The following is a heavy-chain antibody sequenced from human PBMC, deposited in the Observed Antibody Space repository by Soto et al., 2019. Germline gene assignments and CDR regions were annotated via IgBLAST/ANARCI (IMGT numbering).Heavy chain of an antibody. J-gene: IGHJ6*02. CDR3: AMDPSIGSWSPLVRYYGMDV. D-gene: IGHD6-13*01. CDR2: ISAYNGNT. CDR1: GYTFTSYG. V-gene: IGHV1-18*01. Sequence: QVQLVQSGAEVKKPGASVKVSCKASGYTFTSYGISWVRQAPGQGLEWMGWISAYNGNTNYAQKLQGRVTMTTDTSTSTAYMELRSMRSDDTAVYYCAMDPSIGSWSPLVRYYGMDVWGQGTTVTVSS.